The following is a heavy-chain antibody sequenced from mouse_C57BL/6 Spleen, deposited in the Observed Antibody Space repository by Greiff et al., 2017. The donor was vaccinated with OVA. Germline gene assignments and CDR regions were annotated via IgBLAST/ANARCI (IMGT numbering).Heavy chain of an antibody. J-gene: IGHJ4*01. CDR1: GFSLTSYG. V-gene: IGHV2-5*01. D-gene: IGHD1-1*01. CDR3: AKKGGYGSSYKYAMDY. CDR2: IWRGGST. Sequence: VQLVESGPGLVQPSQSLSITCTVSGFSLTSYGVHWVRQSPGKGLEWLGVIWRGGSTDYNAAFMSRLSITKDNSKSQVFFKMNSLQADDTAIYYCAKKGGYGSSYKYAMDYWGQGTSVTVSS.